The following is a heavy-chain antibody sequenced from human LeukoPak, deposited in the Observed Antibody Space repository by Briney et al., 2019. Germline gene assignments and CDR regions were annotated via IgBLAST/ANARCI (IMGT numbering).Heavy chain of an antibody. CDR3: ARDQSSGGVDY. CDR2: IYSGGST. Sequence: GGSLRLSCAASGFTVSSNHMDWVRQAPGKGLEWVSVIYSGGSTYHADSVKGRFTISRHNSKNTLYLQMNSLRAEDTAVYYCARDQSSGGVDYWGQGTLVTVSS. CDR1: GFTVSSNH. V-gene: IGHV3-53*04. J-gene: IGHJ4*02. D-gene: IGHD3-10*01.